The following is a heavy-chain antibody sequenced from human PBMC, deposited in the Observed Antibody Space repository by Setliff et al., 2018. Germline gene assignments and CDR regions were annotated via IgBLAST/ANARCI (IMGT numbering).Heavy chain of an antibody. D-gene: IGHD2-8*02. V-gene: IGHV1-3*01. CDR2: IHAGSSNT. Sequence: GASVKVSCKASGYTLSNSILSWVRQAPGQTLEWMGWIHAGSSNTLYSQRFQDRITISRDTSATTVHMELSSLRSDDTAVYYYARMSTSGPHYDYWGQGTLVTVSS. CDR3: ARMSTSGPHYDY. J-gene: IGHJ4*02. CDR1: GYTLSNSI.